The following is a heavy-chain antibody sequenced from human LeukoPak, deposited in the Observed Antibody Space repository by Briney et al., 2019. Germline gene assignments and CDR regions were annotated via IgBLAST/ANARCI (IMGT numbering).Heavy chain of an antibody. CDR2: LYSGGDT. CDR3: ARASALGDFDY. CDR1: GFTVSSKY. J-gene: IGHJ4*02. D-gene: IGHD3-10*01. V-gene: IGHV3-53*01. Sequence: GGSLRLSCAASGFTVSSKYMSWVRQAPGKGLEWVSVLYSGGDTYYADSVKGRFTISRDNSKNTLYLQMDSLRAEDTAVYYCARASALGDFDYWGQGTLVTVSS.